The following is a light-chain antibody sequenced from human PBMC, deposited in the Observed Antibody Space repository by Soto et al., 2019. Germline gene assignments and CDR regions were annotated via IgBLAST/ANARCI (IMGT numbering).Light chain of an antibody. CDR2: GNS. V-gene: IGLV1-40*01. J-gene: IGLJ3*02. Sequence: QSVLTQPPSVSGAPGQRVTISCTGSSSNIGAGFDVHWYHQIAGTAPKLLIYGNSNRPSGVPDRFSGSKSGNTASLTISGLQAEDEADYYCCSHAGSTTFAVFGGGTKLTVL. CDR3: CSHAGSTTFAV. CDR1: SSNIGAGFD.